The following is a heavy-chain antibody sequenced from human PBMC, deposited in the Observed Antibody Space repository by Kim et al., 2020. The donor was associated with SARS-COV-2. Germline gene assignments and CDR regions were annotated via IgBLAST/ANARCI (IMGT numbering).Heavy chain of an antibody. D-gene: IGHD6-13*01. CDR3: ARDFGSWYDYYYYGMDV. Sequence: ASVKVSCKASGYTFTSYGISWVRQAPGQGLEWMGWISAYNGNTNYAQKLQGRVTMTTDTSTSTAYMELRSLRSDDTAVYYCARDFGSWYDYYYYGMDVWGQGTTVTVSS. CDR1: GYTFTSYG. CDR2: ISAYNGNT. J-gene: IGHJ6*02. V-gene: IGHV1-18*01.